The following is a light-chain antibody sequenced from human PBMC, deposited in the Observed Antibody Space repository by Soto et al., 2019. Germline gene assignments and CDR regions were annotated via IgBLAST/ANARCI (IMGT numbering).Light chain of an antibody. J-gene: IGKJ2*01. V-gene: IGKV3-15*01. Sequence: EIVMTQSPATLSVSPGERATLSCRASQSVSRKLAWYQQKPGQAPRLLIYGTSTRATGIPARFSGSGSGTEFALTISSLQSEDFALYYCQQYSDWPSYTFGQGNKLEIK. CDR2: GTS. CDR1: QSVSRK. CDR3: QQYSDWPSYT.